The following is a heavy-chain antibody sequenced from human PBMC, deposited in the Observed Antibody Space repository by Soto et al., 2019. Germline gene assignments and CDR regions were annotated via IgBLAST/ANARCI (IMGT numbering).Heavy chain of an antibody. Sequence: QVQLVESGGGVVQPGRSLRLSCAASGFTFSSYGMHWVRQAPGEGLEWVAVISYDGSNKYYADSVKGRFTISRDNSKNTLYLQMNSLRAEDTAVYYCAEGDYGDAFDIWGQGTMVTVSS. CDR3: AEGDYGDAFDI. D-gene: IGHD4-17*01. V-gene: IGHV3-30*18. CDR1: GFTFSSYG. CDR2: ISYDGSNK. J-gene: IGHJ3*02.